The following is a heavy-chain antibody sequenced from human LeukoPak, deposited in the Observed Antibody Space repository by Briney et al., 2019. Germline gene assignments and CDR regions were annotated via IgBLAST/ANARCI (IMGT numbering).Heavy chain of an antibody. CDR1: GGSFSGYY. CDR2: INHSGST. V-gene: IGHV4-34*01. J-gene: IGHJ4*02. D-gene: IGHD5-24*01. Sequence: SETLSLTCAVYGGSFSGYYWGWIRQPPGKGLEWIGEINHSGSTNYNPSLKSRVTISVDTSKNQFSLKLSSVTAADTAVYYCARAGLEMATIFGYWGQGTLVTVSS. CDR3: ARAGLEMATIFGY.